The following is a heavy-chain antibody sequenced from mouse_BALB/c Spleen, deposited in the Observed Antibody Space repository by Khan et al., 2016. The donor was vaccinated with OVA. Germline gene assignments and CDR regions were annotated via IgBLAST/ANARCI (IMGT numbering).Heavy chain of an antibody. CDR1: GYSITSNYA. Sequence: EVQLVESGPGLVKPSQSLSLTCTVTGYSITSNYAWNWIRQFPGNKLEWMGYISYSDSTSYNPSLKSRISITRDTSQNQFFLQLNSVTTEDTATYYCARGKYYGYYFDYWGQGTTLTVSS. CDR2: ISYSDST. D-gene: IGHD1-1*01. CDR3: ARGKYYGYYFDY. J-gene: IGHJ2*01. V-gene: IGHV3-2*02.